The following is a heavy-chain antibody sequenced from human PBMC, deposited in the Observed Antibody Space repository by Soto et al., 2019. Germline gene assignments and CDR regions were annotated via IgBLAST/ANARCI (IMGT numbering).Heavy chain of an antibody. V-gene: IGHV3-23*01. CDR2: ISGSGRST. Sequence: GGSLRLSCAASGFTFNNFAVSWVRQAPGKGLEWVSSISGSGRSTFYADSVKGRFTISRDNAKNTVSLQMDSLRAEDTAVYYCAKDRNQYSSGSYFDYWGQGTLVTVSS. D-gene: IGHD6-19*01. CDR1: GFTFNNFA. J-gene: IGHJ4*02. CDR3: AKDRNQYSSGSYFDY.